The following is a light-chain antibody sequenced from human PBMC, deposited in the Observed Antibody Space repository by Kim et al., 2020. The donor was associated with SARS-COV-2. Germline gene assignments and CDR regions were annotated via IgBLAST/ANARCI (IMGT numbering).Light chain of an antibody. CDR2: EVS. CDR1: SSDVGGYSY. J-gene: IGLJ1*01. V-gene: IGLV2-8*01. CDR3: SSYAGSNNFV. Sequence: QSVLISCTCTSSDVGGYSYVSWYQQHPGNAPKLMIYEVSKRPSGVPDRFSGSKSGNTASLTVSGLQAEDEADYYCSSYAGSNNFVFGTGTKVTVL.